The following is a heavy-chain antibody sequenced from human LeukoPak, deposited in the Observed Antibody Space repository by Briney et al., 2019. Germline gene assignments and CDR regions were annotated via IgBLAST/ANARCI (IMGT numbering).Heavy chain of an antibody. J-gene: IGHJ3*02. Sequence: GGSLRLSCAASGFTFSSYAMHWVRQAPGKGLEWVAVISYDGSNKYYADSVKGRFTISRDNSKNTLYLQMNSLRAEDTAVYYCARGDPEVVGATTLLAFDIWAQGTMVTVSS. V-gene: IGHV3-30-3*01. CDR3: ARGDPEVVGATTLLAFDI. CDR2: ISYDGSNK. CDR1: GFTFSSYA. D-gene: IGHD1-26*01.